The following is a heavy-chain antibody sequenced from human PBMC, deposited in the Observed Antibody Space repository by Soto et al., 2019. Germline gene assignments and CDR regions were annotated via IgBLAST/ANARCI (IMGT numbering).Heavy chain of an antibody. D-gene: IGHD6-19*01. CDR3: AKDGVARNGDWDWFDP. CDR2: IHGEGAGT. CDR1: GLPFRNKA. J-gene: IGHJ5*02. V-gene: IGHV3-23*01. Sequence: EAQLLESGGGLVQPGGPLRPSGAASGLPFRNKARNGVRRAPGKGREGVPSIHGEGAGTYYADSVKGRFTVSRDDSKETLYLQMSSLRVDDTAVYYCAKDGVARNGDWDWFDPWGQGTLVTVAS.